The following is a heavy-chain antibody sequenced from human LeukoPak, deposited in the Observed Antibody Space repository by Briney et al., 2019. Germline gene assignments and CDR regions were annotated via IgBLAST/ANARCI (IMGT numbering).Heavy chain of an antibody. CDR3: VRDWEGFNFDI. Sequence: SETLSLTCAVSGYSISSGYYWGWIRQPPGEGLEWIAYMYNSGSTNYNPSLKSRVTMSVDTSKNQFSLNLRSVTAADTAVYYCVRDWEGFNFDIWGQGTMVTVSS. D-gene: IGHD1-26*01. CDR1: GYSISSGYY. V-gene: IGHV4-61*01. CDR2: MYNSGST. J-gene: IGHJ3*02.